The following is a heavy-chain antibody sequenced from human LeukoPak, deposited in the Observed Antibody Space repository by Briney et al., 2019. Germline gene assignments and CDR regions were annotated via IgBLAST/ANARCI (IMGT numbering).Heavy chain of an antibody. J-gene: IGHJ4*02. CDR1: GFIVSSKY. CDR2: IYSGGST. Sequence: GGSLRLPCAASGFIVSSKYMGWVRQAPGKGLEWVTVIYSGGSTYYAASVEGRFTISRDNSKNTVYLQMNSLRAEDTAVYYCARDPGPIAAGDYWGQGTLVTVSS. D-gene: IGHD6-13*01. V-gene: IGHV3-66*01. CDR3: ARDPGPIAAGDY.